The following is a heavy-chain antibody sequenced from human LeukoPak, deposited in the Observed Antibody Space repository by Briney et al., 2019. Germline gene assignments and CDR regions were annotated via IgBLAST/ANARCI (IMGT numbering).Heavy chain of an antibody. J-gene: IGHJ6*02. CDR2: ISWNSGSI. CDR1: GFTFYDYA. Sequence: GGSLRLSCAASGFTFYDYAMHWVRQAPGKGLEWVSGISWNSGSIVYADSVKGRFTISRDNAKNSLYLQMNSLRAEDTALYYCAKDIAYYDSSGYPPYYYYGMDVWGQGTTVTVSS. D-gene: IGHD3-22*01. CDR3: AKDIAYYDSSGYPPYYYYGMDV. V-gene: IGHV3-9*01.